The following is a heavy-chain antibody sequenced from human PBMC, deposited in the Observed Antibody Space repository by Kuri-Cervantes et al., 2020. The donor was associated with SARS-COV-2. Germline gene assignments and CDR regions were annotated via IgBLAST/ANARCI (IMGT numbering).Heavy chain of an antibody. CDR1: GESFSDYY. D-gene: IGHD1-26*01. J-gene: IGHJ4*02. Sequence: SQTLSLTCAVYGESFSDYYWTWIRQPPGKGLEWIGEINHRGSADYNPSLKSRVTISVDTSKNQFSLKLNSVTAADTAVYYCARGLRGATNDWGQGTLVTVSS. V-gene: IGHV4-34*01. CDR2: INHRGSA. CDR3: ARGLRGATND.